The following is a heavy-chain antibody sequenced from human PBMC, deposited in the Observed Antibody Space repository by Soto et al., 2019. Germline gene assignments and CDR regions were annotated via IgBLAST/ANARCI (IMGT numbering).Heavy chain of an antibody. D-gene: IGHD2-2*01. CDR2: IYSGGST. V-gene: IGHV3-53*01. CDR3: ARGVPAARACYYYGMDV. Sequence: PGGSLRLSCAASGFTVSSNYMSWIRQAPGKGLEWVSVIYSGGSTYYAYSVKGRFTISRDNSKNTLYLQMNSLRAEDTAVYYCARGVPAARACYYYGMDVWGQGTTVTVSS. J-gene: IGHJ6*02. CDR1: GFTVSSNY.